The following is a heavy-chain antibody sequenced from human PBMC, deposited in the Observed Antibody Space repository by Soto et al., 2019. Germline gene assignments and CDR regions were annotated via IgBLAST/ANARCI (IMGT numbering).Heavy chain of an antibody. V-gene: IGHV3-73*01. D-gene: IGHD6-19*01. CDR3: TRTGVTGTYAMDV. Sequence: GGSLRLSCAASGFTFSGSAMHWVRQASGKGLEWVGRIKAYNYATAYGASVKGRFTISRDDSKNTAFLQMNSLRSDDTAVYYCTRTGVTGTYAMDVWGQGTTVTVSS. J-gene: IGHJ6*02. CDR2: IKAYNYAT. CDR1: GFTFSGSA.